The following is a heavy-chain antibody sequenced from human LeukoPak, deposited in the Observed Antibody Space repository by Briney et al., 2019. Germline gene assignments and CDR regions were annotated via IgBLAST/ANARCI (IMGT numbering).Heavy chain of an antibody. Sequence: GGSLRLSCAASGFTFSNYATSWVRQAPGKGLEWVSATSGSGDRTYYADSVKGRFTISRDNSKNTLYLQMNSLRAEDTGVYYCARWNLGSDYWGQGTLVTVSS. D-gene: IGHD1-1*01. J-gene: IGHJ4*02. CDR1: GFTFSNYA. CDR2: TSGSGDRT. CDR3: ARWNLGSDY. V-gene: IGHV3-23*01.